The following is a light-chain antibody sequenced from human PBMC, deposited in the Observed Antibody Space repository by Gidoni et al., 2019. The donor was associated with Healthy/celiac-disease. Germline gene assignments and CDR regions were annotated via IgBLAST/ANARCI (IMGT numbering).Light chain of an antibody. CDR1: QSVSSY. J-gene: IGKJ1*01. CDR3: QQHSNWPPWT. V-gene: IGKV3-11*01. CDR2: DAS. Sequence: EIVLTQSPATLSLSPGERATLSCRASQSVSSYFAWYQQKPGQAPRLLIYDASNRATGIPARFSGSGSGTDFTLTISSLEPEDFAVYYWQQHSNWPPWTFGQGTKVEIK.